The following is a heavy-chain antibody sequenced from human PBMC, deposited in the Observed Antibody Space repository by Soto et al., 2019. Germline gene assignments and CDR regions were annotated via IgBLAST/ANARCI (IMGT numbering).Heavy chain of an antibody. D-gene: IGHD5-12*01. CDR1: GYGFSTHW. CDR2: IFPSDSDT. CDR3: ATPGGFGMDV. J-gene: IGHJ6*02. Sequence: GESLKISCNASGYGFSTHWIGWVRQMPGKGLEWMGIIFPSDSDTRYTPSFQGQVTISADKSINTAYLQWNSLKASDTAMYYCATPGGFGMDVWGQGTPVTVSS. V-gene: IGHV5-51*01.